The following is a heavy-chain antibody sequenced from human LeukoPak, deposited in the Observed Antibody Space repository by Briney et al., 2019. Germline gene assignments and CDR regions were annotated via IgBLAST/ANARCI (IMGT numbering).Heavy chain of an antibody. D-gene: IGHD3-16*01. J-gene: IGHJ3*02. V-gene: IGHV4-39*01. Sequence: SETLSLTSTVSGGSISSSSYYWGWIRQPPGKGLEWIGSIYYSGSTYYNPSLKSRVTISVDTSKNQFSLKLSSVTAADTAVYYCARTFTGAGHDAFDIWGQGTMVTVSS. CDR1: GGSISSSSYY. CDR2: IYYSGST. CDR3: ARTFTGAGHDAFDI.